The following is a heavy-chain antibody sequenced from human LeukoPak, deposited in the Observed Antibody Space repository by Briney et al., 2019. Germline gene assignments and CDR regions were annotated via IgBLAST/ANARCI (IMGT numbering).Heavy chain of an antibody. Sequence: KSSETLSLTCTVSGGSISSSSYYWGWIRQPPGKGLEWIGSIYYSGSTNYNPSLKSRVTISVDTSKNQCSLRLSSVTAADTAVYYCARVTGYIVEDYFDYWGQGTLVTVSS. CDR2: IYYSGST. V-gene: IGHV4-39*07. J-gene: IGHJ4*02. CDR3: ARVTGYIVEDYFDY. CDR1: GGSISSSSYY. D-gene: IGHD3-22*01.